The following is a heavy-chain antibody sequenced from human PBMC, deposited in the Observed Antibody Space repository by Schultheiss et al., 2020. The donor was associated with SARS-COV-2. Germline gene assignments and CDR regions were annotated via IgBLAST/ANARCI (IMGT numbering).Heavy chain of an antibody. J-gene: IGHJ4*02. Sequence: SETLSLTCAVYGGSFSGYYWSWIRQPAGKGLEWIGEINHSGSTNYNPSLKSRVTMSADTSKNQFSLKLSSVTAADTAVYFCASESGSGSYDYWGQGTLVTVSS. CDR2: INHSGST. D-gene: IGHD1-26*01. CDR1: GGSFSGYY. CDR3: ASESGSGSYDY. V-gene: IGHV4-34*10.